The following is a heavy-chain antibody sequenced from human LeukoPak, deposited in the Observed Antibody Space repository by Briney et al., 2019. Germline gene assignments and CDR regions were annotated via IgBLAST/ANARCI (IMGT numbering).Heavy chain of an antibody. CDR1: GGTFSSYA. V-gene: IGHV1-69*04. J-gene: IGHJ4*02. D-gene: IGHD3-10*01. CDR2: IIPILGIA. Sequence: SVKVSCKASGGTFSSYAISWVRQAPGQGLEWMGRIIPILGIANYAQKLQGRVTMTTDTSTSTAYMELRSLRSDDTAVYYCARDREDYYGSGSYSSQPFDYWGQGTLVTVSS. CDR3: ARDREDYYGSGSYSSQPFDY.